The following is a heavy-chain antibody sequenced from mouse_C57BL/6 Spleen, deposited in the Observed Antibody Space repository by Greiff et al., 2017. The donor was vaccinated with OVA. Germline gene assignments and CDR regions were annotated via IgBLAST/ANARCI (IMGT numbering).Heavy chain of an antibody. D-gene: IGHD4-1*01. CDR2: INYDGSST. CDR1: GFTFSDYY. Sequence: EVKVVESEGGLVQPGSSMKLSCTASGFTFSDYYMAWVRQVPEKGLEWVANINYDGSSTYYLDSLKSRFIISRDNAKNILYLQMSSLKSEDTATYYCARDRWDGGYYFDYWGQGTTLTVSS. V-gene: IGHV5-16*01. J-gene: IGHJ2*01. CDR3: ARDRWDGGYYFDY.